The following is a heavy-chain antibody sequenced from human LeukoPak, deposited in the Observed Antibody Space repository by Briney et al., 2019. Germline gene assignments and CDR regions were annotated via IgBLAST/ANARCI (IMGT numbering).Heavy chain of an antibody. CDR3: ARAVISFGGVIAKGFDY. Sequence: AQTLSLTCTVSGGSFSTHYWSWIRRPPGKGLEWIGYISYRGSADSNPSLNSRVTISLDTSKSQFSLKLSSVTAADTAVYYCARAVISFGGVIAKGFDYWGQGTLVTISS. J-gene: IGHJ4*02. V-gene: IGHV4-59*11. CDR1: GGSFSTHY. D-gene: IGHD3-16*02. CDR2: ISYRGSA.